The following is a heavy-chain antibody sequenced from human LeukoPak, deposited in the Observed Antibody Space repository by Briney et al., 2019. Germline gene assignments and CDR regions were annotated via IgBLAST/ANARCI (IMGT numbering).Heavy chain of an antibody. CDR2: IYPTDSDT. CDR3: ARQAYCGGDCYPFDY. J-gene: IGHJ4*02. Sequence: GESLKISCKGSGYSFISYWIGWVRQMPGKGLEWMGIIYPTDSDTRYSPAFQGQVTISADKSISTAYLQWSSLKASDTAMYYCARQAYCGGDCYPFDYWGQGTLVTVSS. V-gene: IGHV5-51*01. CDR1: GYSFISYW. D-gene: IGHD2-21*02.